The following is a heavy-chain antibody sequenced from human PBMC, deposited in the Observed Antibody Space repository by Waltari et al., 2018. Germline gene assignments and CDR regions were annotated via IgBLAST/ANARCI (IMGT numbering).Heavy chain of an antibody. CDR1: GFTFSSYE. J-gene: IGHJ4*02. V-gene: IGHV3-48*03. CDR3: AREDYGDYVWDY. D-gene: IGHD4-17*01. Sequence: EVQLVESGGGLVQPGGSLRLSCAASGFTFSSYEMHWVRQAPGKGLEWLSYISSSGSTIYYADSVEGRFTISRDNAKNSLYLQMNSLRAEDTAVYYCAREDYGDYVWDYWGQGTLVTVSS. CDR2: ISSSGSTI.